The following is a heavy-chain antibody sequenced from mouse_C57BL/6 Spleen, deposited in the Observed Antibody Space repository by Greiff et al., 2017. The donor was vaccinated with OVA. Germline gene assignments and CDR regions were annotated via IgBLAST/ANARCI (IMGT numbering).Heavy chain of an antibody. J-gene: IGHJ2*01. D-gene: IGHD2-4*01. Sequence: VQLQQSGPELVKPGASVKMSCKASGYTFTDYNMHWVKQSHGKSLEWIGYINPNNGGTSYNQKFKGKATLTVNKSSSTAYMELRSLTSEDSAVYYCARFDYDRVYYFDYWGQGTTLTVSS. CDR2: INPNNGGT. V-gene: IGHV1-22*01. CDR3: ARFDYDRVYYFDY. CDR1: GYTFTDYN.